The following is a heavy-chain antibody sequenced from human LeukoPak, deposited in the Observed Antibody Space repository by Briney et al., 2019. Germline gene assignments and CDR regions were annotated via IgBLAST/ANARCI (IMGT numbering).Heavy chain of an antibody. CDR1: GFTFDDYA. V-gene: IGHV3-9*01. J-gene: IGHJ4*02. CDR3: AKQRVHCSSTSCYMGFDY. Sequence: GGSLRLSCAASGFTFDDYAMHWVRHAPGKGLEWVSGISWNSGSIGYADSVKGRFTISRDNAKNSLYLQMNSLRAEDTALYYCAKQRVHCSSTSCYMGFDYWGQGTLVTVSS. D-gene: IGHD2-2*02. CDR2: ISWNSGSI.